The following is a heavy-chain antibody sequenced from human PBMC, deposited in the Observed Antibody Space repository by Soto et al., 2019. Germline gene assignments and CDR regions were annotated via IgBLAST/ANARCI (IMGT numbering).Heavy chain of an antibody. CDR3: ARVGRSIAARLKAYYYYGMDV. V-gene: IGHV1-69*13. Sequence: SVKVSCKASGGTFSSYAISWVRQAPGQGLEWMGGIIPISGTANYAQKFQGRVTITADESTSTAYMELSSLRSEDTAVYYCARVGRSIAARLKAYYYYGMDVWGQGTTVTVSS. J-gene: IGHJ6*02. CDR2: IIPISGTA. D-gene: IGHD6-6*01. CDR1: GGTFSSYA.